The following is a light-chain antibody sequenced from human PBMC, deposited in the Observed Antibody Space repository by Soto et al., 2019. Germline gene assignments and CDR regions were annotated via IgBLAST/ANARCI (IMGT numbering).Light chain of an antibody. CDR1: QSVSSK. V-gene: IGKV3-15*01. J-gene: IGKJ1*01. CDR2: GAS. Sequence: EIVLTQSPGTLSVSPGERVTLSCRASQSVSSKLAWYQQKPGQAPRLLFYGASTGATGIPARFSGSGSETECTLSISSLQSEDFAVYYCQQYNNWPGTFGQGTKVEIK. CDR3: QQYNNWPGT.